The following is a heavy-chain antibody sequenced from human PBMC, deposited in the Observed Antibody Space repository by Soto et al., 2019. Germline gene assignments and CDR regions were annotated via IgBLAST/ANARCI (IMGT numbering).Heavy chain of an antibody. CDR3: ARWGGDGRNDNRFDP. V-gene: IGHV4-34*01. D-gene: IGHD1-1*01. Sequence: QVQLRQWGAGLLKPSETLSLTCAGYGGSFSGHWWNWIRQSPGKGLEWIGEIDHSGRTKHNPSLKSRVTISVDTSKNQFSLKLTSVTAADTAVYYCARWGGDGRNDNRFDPWGQGTLVTVSS. CDR2: IDHSGRT. CDR1: GGSFSGHW. J-gene: IGHJ5*02.